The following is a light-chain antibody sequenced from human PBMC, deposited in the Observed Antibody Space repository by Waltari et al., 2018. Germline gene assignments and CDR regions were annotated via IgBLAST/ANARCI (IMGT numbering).Light chain of an antibody. CDR1: QSVATY. CDR3: QQYNNWPLLT. V-gene: IGKV3-15*01. CDR2: GAS. J-gene: IGKJ4*01. Sequence: EIVMTQSPATLSVFPGERATLSCRASQSVATYLAWYQRKPGQAPRLLIYGASTRPTGIPARFSGGGSGTEFTLTISSLQSEDFAVYYCQQYNNWPLLTFGGGTRVEIK.